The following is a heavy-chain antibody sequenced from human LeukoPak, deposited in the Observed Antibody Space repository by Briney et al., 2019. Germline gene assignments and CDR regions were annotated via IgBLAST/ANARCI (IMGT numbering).Heavy chain of an antibody. CDR2: ISSSGSTI. CDR3: ARDGILWFGELHDAFDI. J-gene: IGHJ3*02. V-gene: IGHV3-11*01. D-gene: IGHD3-10*01. CDR1: GCTFSYYY. Sequence: GGSLRLSWAAAGCTFSYYYMSWSRQVPGKGLGWVSYISSSGSTIYYAYSVKGRFTTPRDNAKNSLYLQMNSLRAEDTAVYYCARDGILWFGELHDAFDIWGQGTMVTVSS.